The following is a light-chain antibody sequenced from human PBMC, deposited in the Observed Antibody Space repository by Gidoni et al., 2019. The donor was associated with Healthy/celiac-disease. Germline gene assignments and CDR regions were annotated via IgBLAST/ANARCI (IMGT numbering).Light chain of an antibody. V-gene: IGKV3-20*01. CDR3: EQYGTSPQP. J-gene: IGKJ1*01. Sequence: IVLTQSPGTLALSPGERATLSCRASQSVSSSYLAWYQQKPGQAPMRLIYGASSRATGIPDRVSGSGSGTDFTLTSSRLGPEDFAVYYCEQYGTSPQPFXQXTKVEIK. CDR2: GAS. CDR1: QSVSSSY.